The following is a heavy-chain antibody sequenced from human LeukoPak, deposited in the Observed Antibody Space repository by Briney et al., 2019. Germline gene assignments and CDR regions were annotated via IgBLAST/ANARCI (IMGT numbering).Heavy chain of an antibody. CDR2: IDSSGNA. CDR3: ARGRGIVVVVAPTRRHYYGMDV. CDR1: GGSISTSGYY. V-gene: IGHV4-39*07. D-gene: IGHD2-15*01. Sequence: PSETLSLTCTVSGGSISTSGYYWGWIRQPPGKGLEYFASIDSSGNAYYNPSLQSRVTISADTSKNQFSLKLSSVTAADTAVYYCARGRGIVVVVAPTRRHYYGMDVWGQGTTVTVSS. J-gene: IGHJ6*02.